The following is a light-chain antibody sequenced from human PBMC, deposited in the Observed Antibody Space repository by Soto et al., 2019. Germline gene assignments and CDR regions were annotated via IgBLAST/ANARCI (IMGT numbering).Light chain of an antibody. V-gene: IGKV3-20*01. Sequence: EIVLTQSPGTLSLSPGERATLSCRASQSVSSSYLAWYQQKPGQAPRLLIYGASSRATGIPDRFSGSGSGTXXXXXXXXXXPEXXXVYYCQXXGSSRTFGQGTKVEIK. J-gene: IGKJ1*01. CDR1: QSVSSSY. CDR2: GAS. CDR3: QXXGSSRT.